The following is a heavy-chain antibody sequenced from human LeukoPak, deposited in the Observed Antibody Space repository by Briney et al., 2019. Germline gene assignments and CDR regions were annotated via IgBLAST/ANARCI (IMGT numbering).Heavy chain of an antibody. CDR3: AKESQWLARPFDY. CDR2: INSDASTI. V-gene: IGHV3-74*01. J-gene: IGHJ4*02. Sequence: GGSLRLSCAASGLTFSSDWMHWVRQVPGKGLVWVSRINSDASTINYADSVKGRFTISRDNAKNTLYLQMNSLRAEDTAVYYCAKESQWLARPFDYWGQGTLVTVSS. D-gene: IGHD6-19*01. CDR1: GLTFSSDW.